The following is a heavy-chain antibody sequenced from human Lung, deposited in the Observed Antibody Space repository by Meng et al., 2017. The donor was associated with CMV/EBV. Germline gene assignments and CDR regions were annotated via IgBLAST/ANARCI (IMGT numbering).Heavy chain of an antibody. CDR3: ARQYSSSYYSDY. V-gene: IGHV4-34*01. CDR2: IRHSGDIT. J-gene: IGHJ4*02. Sequence: LTXGIYGGSLSGYYWSWIRQTPGKGLEWIGEIRHSGDITNYNPSLKSRVTISIDTSKKQFSLKLSAVTAADTAVYYCARQYSSSYYSDYWGQGTLVTVSS. D-gene: IGHD6-6*01. CDR1: GGSLSGYY.